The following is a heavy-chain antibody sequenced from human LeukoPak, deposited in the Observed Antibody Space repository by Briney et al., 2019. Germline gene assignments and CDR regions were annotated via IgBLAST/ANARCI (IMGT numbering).Heavy chain of an antibody. Sequence: GGSLRLSCAASGFTFSNAWMSWVRQAPGKGLEWVGRIKNKTDGGTTDYAAPVKGRFTISRDDSKNTLYLQMNSLKTEDTAVYYCTTETYYYGSGSYWKTRYYFDYWGQGTLVTVSS. CDR3: TTETYYYGSGSYWKTRYYFDY. D-gene: IGHD3-10*01. J-gene: IGHJ4*02. CDR1: GFTFSNAW. V-gene: IGHV3-15*01. CDR2: IKNKTDGGTT.